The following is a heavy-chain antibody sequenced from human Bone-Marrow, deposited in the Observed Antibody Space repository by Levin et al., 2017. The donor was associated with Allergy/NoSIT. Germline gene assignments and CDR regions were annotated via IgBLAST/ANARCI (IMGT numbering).Heavy chain of an antibody. CDR2: IYWDDGH. V-gene: IGHV2-5*02. D-gene: IGHD6-19*01. CDR3: AHSTGVAVANYYYYYYMDV. CDR1: GFSLNTRGAG. Sequence: GSGPTLVKPTQTLTLTCTFSGFSLNTRGAGVGWIRQPPGKALEWLAVIYWDDGHHSSPSLRSRLTITKGTSKNQVVLTMSNMDPVDTATYYCAHSTGVAVANYYYYYYMDVWGKGTTVTVSS. J-gene: IGHJ6*03.